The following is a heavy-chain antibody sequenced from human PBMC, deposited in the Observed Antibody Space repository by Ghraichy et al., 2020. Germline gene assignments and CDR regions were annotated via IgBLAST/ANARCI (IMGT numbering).Heavy chain of an antibody. J-gene: IGHJ4*02. D-gene: IGHD3-10*01. V-gene: IGHV2-70*04. CDR2: IDWDDDK. Sequence: SGPTLVKPTQTLTLTCTFSGFSLSTSGMRVSWIRQPPGKALEWLARIDWDDDKFYSTSLKTRLTISKDTSKNQVVLTMTNMDPVDTATYYCARMGPDYYGSGSFLFDYWGQGTLVTVSS. CDR3: ARMGPDYYGSGSFLFDY. CDR1: GFSLSTSGMR.